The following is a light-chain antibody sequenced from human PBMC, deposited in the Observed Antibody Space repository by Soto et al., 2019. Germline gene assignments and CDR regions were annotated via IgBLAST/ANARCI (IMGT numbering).Light chain of an antibody. CDR3: QQYSSSRT. CDR2: GGS. Sequence: IVLTQSPAILALSPGDRATLSCRASQSVSSSYLAWYQQKPGQAPRLLIYGGSSRATGIPVRFSGSGSETDFTLTITRLEPEDFAVYYCQQYSSSRTFGQGTKVDI. V-gene: IGKV3-20*01. J-gene: IGKJ1*01. CDR1: QSVSSSY.